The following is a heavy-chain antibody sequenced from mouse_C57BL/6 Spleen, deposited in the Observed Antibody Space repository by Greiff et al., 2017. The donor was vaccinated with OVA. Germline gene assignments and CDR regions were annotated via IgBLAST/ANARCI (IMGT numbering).Heavy chain of an antibody. D-gene: IGHD3-2*02. V-gene: IGHV2-2*01. CDR1: GFSLTSYG. Sequence: QVQLQQSGPGLVQPSQSLSITCTVSGFSLTSYGVHWVRQSPGKGLEWLGVIWSGGSTDYNAAFISRLSISKDNSKSQVFFKMNSLQAGDTAIYYCAAETAQATFYAMDYWGQGTSVTVSS. CDR3: AAETAQATFYAMDY. CDR2: IWSGGST. J-gene: IGHJ4*01.